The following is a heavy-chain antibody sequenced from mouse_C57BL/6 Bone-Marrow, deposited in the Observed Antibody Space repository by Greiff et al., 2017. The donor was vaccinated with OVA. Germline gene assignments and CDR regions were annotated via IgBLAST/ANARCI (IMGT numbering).Heavy chain of an antibody. CDR1: GYAFSSYW. CDR3: ARANWDVDWYFDV. D-gene: IGHD4-1*01. CDR2: IYPGDGDT. Sequence: QVKLQQSGAELVKPGASVKISCKASGYAFSSYWMNWVKQRPGKGLEWIGQIYPGDGDTNYNGKFKGKATLTADKSSSTAYMQLSSLTSEDSAVYFCARANWDVDWYFDVWGTGTTVTVSS. V-gene: IGHV1-80*01. J-gene: IGHJ1*03.